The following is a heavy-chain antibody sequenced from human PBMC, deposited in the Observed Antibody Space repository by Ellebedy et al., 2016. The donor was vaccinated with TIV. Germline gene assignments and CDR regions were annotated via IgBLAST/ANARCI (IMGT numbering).Heavy chain of an antibody. CDR3: ARSITLVRGVSGLGWFDP. CDR1: GFTFNNFG. Sequence: PGGSLSLSCAASGFTFNNFGMNWVRQAPGKGLEWISYISSSGSTIYYADSVKGRFTISRDNANDSLYLQMNSLRAEDTAVYYCARSITLVRGVSGLGWFDPWGQGTPVTVSS. J-gene: IGHJ5*02. CDR2: ISSSGSTI. V-gene: IGHV3-48*04. D-gene: IGHD3-10*01.